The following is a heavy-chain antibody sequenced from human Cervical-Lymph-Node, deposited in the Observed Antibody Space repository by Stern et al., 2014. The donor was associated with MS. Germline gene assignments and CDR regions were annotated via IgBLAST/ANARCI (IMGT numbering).Heavy chain of an antibody. D-gene: IGHD3-3*01. CDR2: MNPNSGHT. CDR3: ARDGSRITNSAALRRFDY. V-gene: IGHV1-8*01. J-gene: IGHJ4*02. CDR1: GYTFTSYD. Sequence: VQLVESGAEVKKPGASVKVSCKTSGYTFTSYDINWVRQVTGQGLEWMGWMNPNSGHTGFAQKFQGRVSMTRNTSIDTAYMELSSLRSEDTAVYYCARDGSRITNSAALRRFDYWGQGAQVTVSS.